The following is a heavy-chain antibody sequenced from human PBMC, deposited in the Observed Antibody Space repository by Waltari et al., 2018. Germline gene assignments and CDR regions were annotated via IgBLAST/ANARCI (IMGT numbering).Heavy chain of an antibody. CDR2: ISYDGSNK. V-gene: IGHV3-30*01. Sequence: QVQLVESGGGVVQPGRYLRLSCAGSGFTFSSYALHWVRQAPGKGLEWVAVISYDGSNKYYADSVKGRFTIARDNSKNTLYLQMNSLRAEDTAVYYCASLAAAGIYWGQGTLVTVSS. J-gene: IGHJ4*02. D-gene: IGHD6-13*01. CDR1: GFTFSSYA. CDR3: ASLAAAGIY.